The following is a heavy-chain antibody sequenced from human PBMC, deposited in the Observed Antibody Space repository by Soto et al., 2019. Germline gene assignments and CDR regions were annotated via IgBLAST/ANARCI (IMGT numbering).Heavy chain of an antibody. CDR2: MLYSGLT. D-gene: IGHD2-15*01. V-gene: IGHV4-39*01. CDR1: GYSVSSSDYY. Sequence: SETLSLTCSVSGYSVSSSDYYWAWIRQPPGKGLEWIGSMLYSGLTYYSPSLKSRVTLSVDTSKNQFSVRLNSVTASDTAVYYCAPLSVSLSGPYGIHVWGQGTTVTVSS. J-gene: IGHJ6*02. CDR3: APLSVSLSGPYGIHV.